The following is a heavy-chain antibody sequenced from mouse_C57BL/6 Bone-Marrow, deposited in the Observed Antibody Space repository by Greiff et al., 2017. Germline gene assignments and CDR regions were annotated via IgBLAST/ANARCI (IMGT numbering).Heavy chain of an antibody. Sequence: QVQLQQPGAELVMPGASVKLSCKASGYTFTSYWMHWVKQRPGQGLEWIGEIDPSDSYTNYNQKFKGKSTLTVDKSSSTAYMQLSSLTSEDSAVYYCARWGLPDYYAMDYWGQGTSVTVSS. J-gene: IGHJ4*01. CDR3: ARWGLPDYYAMDY. D-gene: IGHD2-4*01. CDR2: IDPSDSYT. CDR1: GYTFTSYW. V-gene: IGHV1-69*01.